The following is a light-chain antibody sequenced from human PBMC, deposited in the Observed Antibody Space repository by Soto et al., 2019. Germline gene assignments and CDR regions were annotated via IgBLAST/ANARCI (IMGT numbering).Light chain of an antibody. Sequence: DIQMTQSPSSLSASVGDRVTITCRASQRISTYLDWYQVKPGKAPKLLIYAAYSLQSGVPSRFSGSGSGTDFTLTISSLQAEDFGTYYCQQNYNLPPWTFGQGTKVEIK. CDR3: QQNYNLPPWT. J-gene: IGKJ1*01. CDR1: QRISTY. CDR2: AAY. V-gene: IGKV1-39*01.